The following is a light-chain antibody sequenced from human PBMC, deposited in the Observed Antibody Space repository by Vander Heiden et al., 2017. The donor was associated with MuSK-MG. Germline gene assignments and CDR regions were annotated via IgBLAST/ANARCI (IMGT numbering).Light chain of an antibody. Sequence: EIVMTQSPATLSLSPGESGTLSCRASQGVSVNVAWYQQKPGQAPRLLIFGTSTRATGVPARFSGSGSGTEFTLTISSLQSEDFAVYFCQQYDLCPRAFGQGTKVDVK. J-gene: IGKJ1*01. V-gene: IGKV3-15*01. CDR3: QQYDLCPRA. CDR1: QGVSVN. CDR2: GTS.